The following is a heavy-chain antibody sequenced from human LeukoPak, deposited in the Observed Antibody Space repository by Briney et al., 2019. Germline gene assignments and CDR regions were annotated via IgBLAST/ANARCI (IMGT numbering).Heavy chain of an antibody. CDR1: GYTFTGYY. CDR3: ARDHDFWSGYYDY. Sequence: ASVKVSCKASGYTFTGYYMHWVRQAPGQGLEWMGWISAYNGNTNYAQKLQGRVTMTTDTSTSTAYMELRSLRSDDTAVYYCARDHDFWSGYYDYWGRGTLVTVSS. D-gene: IGHD3-3*01. CDR2: ISAYNGNT. J-gene: IGHJ4*02. V-gene: IGHV1-18*04.